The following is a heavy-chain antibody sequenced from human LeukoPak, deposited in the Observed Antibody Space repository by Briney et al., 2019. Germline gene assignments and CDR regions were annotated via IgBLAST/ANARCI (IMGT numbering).Heavy chain of an antibody. J-gene: IGHJ4*02. CDR2: IYSSGST. V-gene: IGHV4-39*01. CDR1: GDSIGSSYYY. D-gene: IGHD3-10*01. CDR3: ARHIYGYGPGTDY. Sequence: SETLSLTCSVSGDSIGSSYYYWGWIRQPPGKGLGWVGTIYSSGSTYANPSLKSRATISVETATNQFSLRLRSVSAADTAIYYRARHIYGYGPGTDYWGQGTLVTVSS.